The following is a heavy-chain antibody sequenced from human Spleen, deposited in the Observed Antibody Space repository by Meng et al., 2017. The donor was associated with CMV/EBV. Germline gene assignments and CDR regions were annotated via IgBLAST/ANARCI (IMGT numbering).Heavy chain of an antibody. CDR3: ARRGAYPS. D-gene: IGHD3-16*01. CDR1: GGSISSSSYY. Sequence: SETLSLTCTVSGGSISSSSYYWGWIRQPPGKGLECIGTIYYSGSTYYNPSLKSRVTISVDTSKNQFSLKLSSVTAADTAVYYCARRGAYPSWGQGTLVTVSS. J-gene: IGHJ5*02. V-gene: IGHV4-39*01. CDR2: IYYSGST.